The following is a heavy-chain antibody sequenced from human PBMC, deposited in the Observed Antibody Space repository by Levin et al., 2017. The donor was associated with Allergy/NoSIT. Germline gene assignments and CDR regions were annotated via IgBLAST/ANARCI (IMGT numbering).Heavy chain of an antibody. CDR1: GYSFTSHW. V-gene: IGHV5-51*01. J-gene: IGHJ3*02. Sequence: GESLKISCKGSGYSFTSHWIGWVRQMPGRGLEWMGIIYPSDSDTRYSPSFQGQVTISADKSISTAYLQWSSLKASDTAIYYCARHGRTSLRFDAFDIWGQGTMVTVSS. CDR2: IYPSDSDT. D-gene: IGHD1-26*01. CDR3: ARHGRTSLRFDAFDI.